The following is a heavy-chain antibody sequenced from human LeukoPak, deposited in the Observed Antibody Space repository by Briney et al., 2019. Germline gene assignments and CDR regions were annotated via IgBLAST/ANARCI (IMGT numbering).Heavy chain of an antibody. CDR1: GGSISTYY. D-gene: IGHD3-10*01. J-gene: IGHJ4*02. CDR2: IYYSGST. V-gene: IGHV4-59*01. CDR3: AREITLTGYKYGLGFNY. Sequence: PSETLSLTCTVSGGSISTYYWSWIRQSPGMGLEWIGSIYYSGSTDYNPSLKSRATISVDTSNNQFSLRLSSVTAADTAVYYCAREITLTGYKYGLGFNYWGQGTLVTVSS.